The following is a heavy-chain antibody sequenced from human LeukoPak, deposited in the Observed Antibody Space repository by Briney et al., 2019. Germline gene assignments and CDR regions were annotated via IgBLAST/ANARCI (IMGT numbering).Heavy chain of an antibody. CDR1: GFTFSTYS. CDR2: ISSSSSYI. CDR3: ARVIGSSWIDY. V-gene: IGHV3-21*01. Sequence: GGSLRLSCVGSGFTFSTYSMNWVRQAPGKGLEWVSSISSSSSYIYYADSVKGRFTISRDNAKNSLYLQMNSLRAEDTAVYYCARVIGSSWIDYWGQGTLVTVSS. D-gene: IGHD6-13*01. J-gene: IGHJ4*02.